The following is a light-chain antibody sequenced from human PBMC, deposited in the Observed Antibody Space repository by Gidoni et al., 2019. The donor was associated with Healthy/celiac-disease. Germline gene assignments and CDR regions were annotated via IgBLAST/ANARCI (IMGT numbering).Light chain of an antibody. CDR1: QSISSY. J-gene: IGKJ1*01. CDR2: AAS. V-gene: IGKV1-39*01. Sequence: DIQMTQSPSSLSASVGDRVTITCRASQSISSYLNWYQQKPGKAPKLLIYAASSLQSGVPSRVSGSGSGKDFTFPIRRLQTEDFSTYYCQQSYSTPPTFGQGTKVEIK. CDR3: QQSYSTPPT.